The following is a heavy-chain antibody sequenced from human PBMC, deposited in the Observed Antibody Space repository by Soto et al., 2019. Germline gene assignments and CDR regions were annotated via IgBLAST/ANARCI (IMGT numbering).Heavy chain of an antibody. CDR2: IIDSGGST. CDR1: GFTFSGCA. V-gene: IGHV3-23*01. CDR3: AKGRSYYYYSGVDV. J-gene: IGHJ6*02. Sequence: GGSLRLSCAASGFTFSGCAIGWVLQAPGKGLEWVSDIIDSGGSTYYADSVKGRFTISRDNSKSTLYLQMNSLRAEDTALYYCAKGRSYYYYSGVDVWGQGTTVTVSS.